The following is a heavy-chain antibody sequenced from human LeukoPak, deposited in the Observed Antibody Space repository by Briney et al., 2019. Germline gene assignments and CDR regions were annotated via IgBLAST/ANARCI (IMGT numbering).Heavy chain of an antibody. V-gene: IGHV3-48*03. CDR3: AKDLGYDSSGSFDY. CDR2: ISSSGSTI. J-gene: IGHJ4*02. Sequence: GGSLRLSCAASGFTFSSYEMNWVRQAPGKGLEWVSYISSSGSTIYYADSVKGRFTISRDNAKNSLYLQMNSLRAEDTALYYCAKDLGYDSSGSFDYWGQGTLVTVSS. D-gene: IGHD3-22*01. CDR1: GFTFSSYE.